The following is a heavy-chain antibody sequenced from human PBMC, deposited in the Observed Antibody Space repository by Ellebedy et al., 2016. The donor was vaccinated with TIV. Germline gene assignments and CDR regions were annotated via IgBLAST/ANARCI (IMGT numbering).Heavy chain of an antibody. J-gene: IGHJ4*02. Sequence: GESLKISXAASGFTFSSYAMSWVRQAPGKGLEWVSAISGSGGSTYYADSVKGRFTISRDNSKNTLYLQMNSLRAEDTAVYYCAKDRDDDGDFVFDSWGQGILVTVSA. D-gene: IGHD4-17*01. V-gene: IGHV3-23*01. CDR3: AKDRDDDGDFVFDS. CDR2: ISGSGGST. CDR1: GFTFSSYA.